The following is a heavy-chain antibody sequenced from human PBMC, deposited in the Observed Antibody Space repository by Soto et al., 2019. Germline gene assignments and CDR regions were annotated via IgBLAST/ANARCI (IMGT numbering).Heavy chain of an antibody. D-gene: IGHD3-3*01. CDR3: ARPGSTYYDFWSGYYLGAFDI. Sequence: PGESLKISCKGSGYSFTSYWISWVRQMPGKGLEWMGKIDPSDSYINYSPSFQGHVTISVDKSISTAYLQWSSLKASDTAMYYCARPGSTYYDFWSGYYLGAFDIWGQGTMVTVSS. V-gene: IGHV5-10-1*01. CDR1: GYSFTSYW. CDR2: IDPSDSYI. J-gene: IGHJ3*02.